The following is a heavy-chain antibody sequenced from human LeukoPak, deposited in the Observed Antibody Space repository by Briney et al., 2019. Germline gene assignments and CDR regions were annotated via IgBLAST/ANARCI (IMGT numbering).Heavy chain of an antibody. CDR3: AKDPESSSWSYYYYYGMDV. CDR2: ISYDGSNK. D-gene: IGHD6-13*01. J-gene: IGHJ6*02. CDR1: GFTFSSYA. Sequence: GGSLRLSCAASGFTFSSYAMHWVRQAPGKGLEWVAVISYDGSNKYYADSVKGRFTISRDNSKNTLYLQMNSLRAEDTAVYYCAKDPESSSWSYYYYYGMDVWGQGTTVTVSS. V-gene: IGHV3-30-3*01.